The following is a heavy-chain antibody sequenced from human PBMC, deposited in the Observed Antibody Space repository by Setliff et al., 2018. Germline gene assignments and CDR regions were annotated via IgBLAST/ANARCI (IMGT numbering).Heavy chain of an antibody. D-gene: IGHD2-8*01. CDR2: ISAHNGDT. CDR1: GYTFTSYG. CDR3: ARDSRIRFTKEEGGAYYYGMDV. J-gene: IGHJ6*02. Sequence: ASVKVSCKASGYTFTSYGISGVRQAPGQGLERMGWISAHNGDTDHAQKFQGRVTMSTDTSTSTAYMELRSLRPDDTAVYYCARDSRIRFTKEEGGAYYYGMDVWGQGTTVTVSS. V-gene: IGHV1-18*01.